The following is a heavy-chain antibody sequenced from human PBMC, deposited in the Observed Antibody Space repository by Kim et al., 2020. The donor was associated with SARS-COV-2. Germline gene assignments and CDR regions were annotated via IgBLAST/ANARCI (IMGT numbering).Heavy chain of an antibody. Sequence: SVKVSCKTSGGTFSNFAVSWVRQAPGQGLEWMGGIVPVFGTPNYAQKFQGRVTISADRSTNTAYMELSSLRYDDTAVYYCAKGKWELLGSVPSRFEYFQRWGQGTLVTVSS. CDR1: GGTFSNFA. CDR3: AKGKWELLGSVPSRFEYFQR. V-gene: IGHV1-69*06. CDR2: IVPVFGTP. D-gene: IGHD1-26*01. J-gene: IGHJ1*01.